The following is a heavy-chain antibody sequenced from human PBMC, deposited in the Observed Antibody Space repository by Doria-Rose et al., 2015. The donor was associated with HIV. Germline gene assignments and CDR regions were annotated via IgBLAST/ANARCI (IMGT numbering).Heavy chain of an antibody. CDR3: VREGEYCSGGSCYGSGLDV. CDR1: GFTFSNYG. Sequence: QVQLVQSGGGVAQPGRSLRLSCAASGFTFSNYGLHWVRQATGKGLDWVAVIYYDGRTKYYADSVKGRFTISRDNSKNTVYLQMNSLRAEDTAVYYCVREGEYCSGGSCYGSGLDVWGQGTTVTV. J-gene: IGHJ6*02. CDR2: IYYDGRTK. V-gene: IGHV3-33*01. D-gene: IGHD2-15*01.